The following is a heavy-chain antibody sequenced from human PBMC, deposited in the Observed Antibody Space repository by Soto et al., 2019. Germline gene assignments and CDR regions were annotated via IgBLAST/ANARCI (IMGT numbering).Heavy chain of an antibody. CDR2: FDLENGET. J-gene: IGHJ4*02. CDR1: GYTLTELS. V-gene: IGHV1-24*01. Sequence: ASVKVSCKVSGYTLTELSIHWVRQAPGEGLEWMGGFDLENGETIYAQRFQGRVTMTEESSADTPYMELSSLRSEDTAVYYCAREVRRSNQCDHWGQGTMVTVSS. CDR3: AREVRRSNQCDH. D-gene: IGHD3-10*01.